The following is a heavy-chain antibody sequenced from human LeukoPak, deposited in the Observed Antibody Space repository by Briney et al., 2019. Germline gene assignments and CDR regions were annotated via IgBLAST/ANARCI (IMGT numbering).Heavy chain of an antibody. CDR2: IIPIFGTA. J-gene: IGHJ6*03. Sequence: ASVKVSCKASGGTFSSYAISWVRQAPGQGLEWMGGIIPIFGTANYAQKFQGRVTMTRDMSTSTVYMELSSLRSEDTAVYYCAREGRVSWNDPYYYMDVWGNGTTVTISS. V-gene: IGHV1-69*05. D-gene: IGHD1-1*01. CDR3: AREGRVSWNDPYYYMDV. CDR1: GGTFSSYA.